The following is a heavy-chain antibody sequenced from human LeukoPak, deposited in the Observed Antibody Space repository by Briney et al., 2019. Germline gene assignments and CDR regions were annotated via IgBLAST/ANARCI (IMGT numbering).Heavy chain of an antibody. CDR2: IKSKTDGGTT. V-gene: IGHV3-15*01. Sequence: AGGSLRLSCAASGFAFSNAWMSWVRQAPGKGLEWVGRIKSKTDGGTTDYAAPVKGRFTISRDDSKNTLYLQMNSLKTEDTAVYYCTTGGYGGQFDYWGQGTLVTVSS. CDR3: TTGGYGGQFDY. D-gene: IGHD5-12*01. CDR1: GFAFSNAW. J-gene: IGHJ4*02.